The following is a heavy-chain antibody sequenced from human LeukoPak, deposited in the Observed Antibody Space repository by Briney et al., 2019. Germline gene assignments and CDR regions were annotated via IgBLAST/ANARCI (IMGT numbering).Heavy chain of an antibody. CDR2: INPSSGTT. Sequence: ASVKVSCKASGYTFTNYYMVWVRQAPGQGLEWMGIINPSSGTTNYAQNFQARVTMTRDTSTSTVYMELSSLRSEDTAVYYCARVRDGYNDAYDIWGQGTMVTVPS. D-gene: IGHD5-24*01. J-gene: IGHJ3*02. CDR1: GYTFTNYY. CDR3: ARVRDGYNDAYDI. V-gene: IGHV1-46*01.